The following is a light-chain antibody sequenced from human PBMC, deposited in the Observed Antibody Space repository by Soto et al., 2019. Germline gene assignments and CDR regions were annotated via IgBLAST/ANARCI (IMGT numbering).Light chain of an antibody. CDR3: QHYNHWPM. CDR1: HSVRSN. V-gene: IGKV3-15*01. CDR2: DAS. Sequence: EIGSTQSPSTLGLSPWERATLSLRASHSVRSNLAWYQQRPGQAPGLLIYDASTRATDIPARFSGSGSGTEFTLTISRLQSEDFAVYYCQHYNHWPMFGLGTKVDIK. J-gene: IGKJ1*01.